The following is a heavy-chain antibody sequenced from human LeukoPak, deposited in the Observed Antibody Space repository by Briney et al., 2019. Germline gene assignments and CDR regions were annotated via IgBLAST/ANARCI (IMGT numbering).Heavy chain of an antibody. J-gene: IGHJ4*02. CDR1: GDSFTGYC. CDR3: ARTHRRITSFGVAHFDY. Sequence: PSESLSPTCAVYGDSFTGYCWGWVRQPPGKGREWIGSIYHSGRTYYNPSLKSRSTISVDTSKNQSSMKPGSVTAANTAVDYCARTHRRITSFGVAHFDYWGQGTLVTVSS. V-gene: IGHV4-38-2*01. CDR2: IYHSGRT. D-gene: IGHD3-3*01.